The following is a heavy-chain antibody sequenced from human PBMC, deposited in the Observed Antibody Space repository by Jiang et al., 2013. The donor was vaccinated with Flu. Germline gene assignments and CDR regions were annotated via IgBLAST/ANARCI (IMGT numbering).Heavy chain of an antibody. D-gene: IGHD3-9*01. V-gene: IGHV4-59*08. J-gene: IGHJ4*02. CDR3: ARHGDILTGYYAPFDY. CDR1: GGSISSYY. CDR2: IYYSGST. Sequence: GPGLVKPSETLSLTCTVSGGSISSYYWSWIRQPPGKGLEWIGYIYYSGSTNYNPSLKSRVTISVDTSKNQFSLKLSSVTAADTAVYYCARHGDILTGYYAPFDYWGQGTLVTVSS.